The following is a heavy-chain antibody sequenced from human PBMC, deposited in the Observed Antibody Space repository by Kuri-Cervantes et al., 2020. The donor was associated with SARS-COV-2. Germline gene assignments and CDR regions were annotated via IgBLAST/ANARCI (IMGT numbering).Heavy chain of an antibody. CDR1: GFTFSSYG. V-gene: IGHV3-33*01. D-gene: IGHD6-6*01. J-gene: IGHJ4*02. CDR2: IWCDGSNK. Sequence: GESLKISCAASGFTFSSYGMHWVRQAPGKGLEWVAVIWCDGSNKYYADSVKGRFTISRDNSKNTLYLQMNSLRAEDTAVYYCARGPYSSSTFDYWGQGTLVTVSS. CDR3: ARGPYSSSTFDY.